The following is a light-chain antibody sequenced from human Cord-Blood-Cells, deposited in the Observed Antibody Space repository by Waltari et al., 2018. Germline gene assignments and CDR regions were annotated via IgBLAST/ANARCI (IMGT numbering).Light chain of an antibody. CDR3: CSYAGSSTWV. J-gene: IGLJ3*02. CDR1: SSDVGSYNL. CDR2: EGS. Sequence: QSALTQPASVSGSPGQSITISCTGTSSDVGSYNLVSWYQQHPGKAPNLMIYEGSKRPSGFSDRFSGSKSGNTAFLTISGLQAEDEADYYCCSYAGSSTWVFGGGTKLTVL. V-gene: IGLV2-23*01.